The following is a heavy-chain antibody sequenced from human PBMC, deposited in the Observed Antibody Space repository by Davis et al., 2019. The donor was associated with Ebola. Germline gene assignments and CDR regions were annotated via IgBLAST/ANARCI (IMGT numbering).Heavy chain of an antibody. D-gene: IGHD1-1*01. J-gene: IGHJ6*02. V-gene: IGHV4-39*01. CDR2: IYYSGST. CDR1: GGSISSGGYY. Sequence: MPGGSLRLSCTVSGGSISSGGYYWSWIRQHPGKGLEWIGYIYYSGSTYYNPSLKSRVTISVDTSKNQFSLKLSSVTAADTAVYYCARGLRDPRPGYYYGMDVWGQGTTVTVSS. CDR3: ARGLRDPRPGYYYGMDV.